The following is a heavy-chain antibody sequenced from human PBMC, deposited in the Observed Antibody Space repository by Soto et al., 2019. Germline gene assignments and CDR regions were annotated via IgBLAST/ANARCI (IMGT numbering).Heavy chain of an antibody. CDR1: GFTFSTYA. D-gene: IGHD3-9*01. CDR2: ISSDGDST. Sequence: LRLSCAASGFTFSTYALNWVRQSPGKGLEWVSTISSDGDSTYYVDSVKGRFTVSRDNSKNTMYLQMNSLRAEDTALYFCARNPSTGNADYWGQGTLVTVSS. J-gene: IGHJ4*02. CDR3: ARNPSTGNADY. V-gene: IGHV3-23*01.